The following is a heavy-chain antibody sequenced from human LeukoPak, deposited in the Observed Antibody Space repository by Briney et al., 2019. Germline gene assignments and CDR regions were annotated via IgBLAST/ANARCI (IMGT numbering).Heavy chain of an antibody. J-gene: IGHJ4*02. V-gene: IGHV3-23*01. CDR1: GFTFSSYA. CDR3: AKDVRFGELFDY. Sequence: GGSLRLSCAASGFTFSSYAMSGVRQAPGRGLEGVSAISGSGGSTYYGDSVKGRFTISRDNSKNTLYLQMNGLRAEDTAEYYCAKDVRFGELFDYWGQGTLVTVSS. D-gene: IGHD3-10*01. CDR2: ISGSGGST.